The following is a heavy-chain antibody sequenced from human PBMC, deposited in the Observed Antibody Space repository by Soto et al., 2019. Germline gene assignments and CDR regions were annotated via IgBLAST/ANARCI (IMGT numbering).Heavy chain of an antibody. CDR2: IYYSGNT. Sequence: ASETLSLTCTVSGDSISTADYYWNWIRQPPGKGLEWIGYIYYSGNTYYIPSLKSRVTISVDTSKNQISLKLNSVTAADTAVYYCARGIYSTSSFFDSWGQGTLVTVSS. CDR3: ARGIYSTSSFFDS. CDR1: GDSISTADYY. V-gene: IGHV4-30-4*01. J-gene: IGHJ4*02. D-gene: IGHD6-6*01.